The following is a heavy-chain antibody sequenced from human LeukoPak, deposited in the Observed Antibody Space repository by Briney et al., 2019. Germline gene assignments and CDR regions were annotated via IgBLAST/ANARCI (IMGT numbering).Heavy chain of an antibody. CDR1: GGSFSGYY. J-gene: IGHJ4*02. V-gene: IGHV4-34*01. D-gene: IGHD2-2*01. CDR3: ASIPYCSSTSCYAFDY. CDR2: INHSEST. Sequence: SETLSLTCAVYGGSFSGYYWSWIRQPPGKGLEWIGEINHSESTNYNPSLKSRVTISVDTSKNQFSLKLSSVTAADTAVYYCASIPYCSSTSCYAFDYWGQGTLVTVSS.